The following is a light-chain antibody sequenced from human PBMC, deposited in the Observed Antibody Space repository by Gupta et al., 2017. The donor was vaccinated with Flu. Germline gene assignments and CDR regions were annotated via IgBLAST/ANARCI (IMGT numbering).Light chain of an antibody. CDR1: TSDIGASTY. Sequence: QSALTKPPSASGSPGQPVATSCPGTTSDIGASTYVSWYQQYPGKAPKLVIYEVSKRPSGVPDRFSGSKSGNTASLTVSGLRAEDEADYYCCSYGVNDVFGTGTKVTVL. CDR2: EVS. CDR3: CSYGVNDV. V-gene: IGLV2-8*01. J-gene: IGLJ1*01.